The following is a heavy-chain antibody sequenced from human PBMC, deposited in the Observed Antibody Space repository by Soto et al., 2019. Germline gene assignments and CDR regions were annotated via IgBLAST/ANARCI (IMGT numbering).Heavy chain of an antibody. D-gene: IGHD7-27*01. J-gene: IGHJ6*02. CDR3: ARHRWGTPISLSYYYGVDV. CDR1: GGSISIIGLY. Sequence: PSEILSLTCTISGGSISIIGLYLSWIRRHPEKGLEWIGNIYYNGSTYYNPSLKSRVTISVDTSKNQFSLHLSSVTAADTAVFYCARHRWGTPISLSYYYGVDVWGQGTTVTVSS. V-gene: IGHV4-31*03. CDR2: IYYNGST.